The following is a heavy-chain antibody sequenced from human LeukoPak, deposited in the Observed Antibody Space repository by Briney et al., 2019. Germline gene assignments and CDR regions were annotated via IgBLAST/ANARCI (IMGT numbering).Heavy chain of an antibody. Sequence: SETLSLTCAVSGGSFSGYYWSWIRQPPGKGLEWIGEINHSGSTNYNPSLKSRVTISVDTSKNQFSLKLSSVTAADTAVYYCARLCSSTSCYPYYGMDVWGQGTTVTVSS. CDR3: ARLCSSTSCYPYYGMDV. J-gene: IGHJ6*02. D-gene: IGHD2-2*01. CDR1: GGSFSGYY. V-gene: IGHV4-34*01. CDR2: INHSGST.